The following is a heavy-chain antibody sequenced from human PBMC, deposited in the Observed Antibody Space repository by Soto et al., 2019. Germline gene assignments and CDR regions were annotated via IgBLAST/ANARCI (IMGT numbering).Heavy chain of an antibody. CDR3: ARDIGSYAYGEGY. V-gene: IGHV4-4*07. J-gene: IGHJ4*02. CDR1: GGSINSYW. Sequence: PSETLSLTCSFSGGSINSYWWSWIRQPAGKGLEWIGRVYSSGTTDYNPSLNSRATLSVETSKNQFSLKLSSVTAADTAVYYCARDIGSYAYGEGYWGQGIQVTVS. CDR2: VYSSGTT. D-gene: IGHD3-10*01.